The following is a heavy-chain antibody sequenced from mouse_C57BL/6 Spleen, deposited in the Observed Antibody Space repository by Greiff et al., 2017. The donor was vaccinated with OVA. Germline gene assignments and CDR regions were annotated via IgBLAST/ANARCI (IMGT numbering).Heavy chain of an antibody. CDR1: GFTFSSYA. Sequence: EVQLVESGGGLVKPGGSLKLSCAASGFTFSSYAMSWVRQTPEKRLEWVATISDGGSYTYYPDNVKGRFTISRDNAKNNLYLQMSHLKSEDAAMYYCARDEGLRCYFDVWGTGTTVTVSS. CDR3: ARDEGLRCYFDV. V-gene: IGHV5-4*01. CDR2: ISDGGSYT. J-gene: IGHJ1*03. D-gene: IGHD2-4*01.